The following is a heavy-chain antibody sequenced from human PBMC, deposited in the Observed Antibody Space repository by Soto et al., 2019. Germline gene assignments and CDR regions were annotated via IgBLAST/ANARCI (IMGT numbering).Heavy chain of an antibody. J-gene: IGHJ4*02. CDR3: AKRATGTYFDY. CDR2: ISGSGGST. D-gene: IGHD1-1*01. Sequence: EVQLLESGGGLVQPGGSLRLSCAASGFTFSSYAMNWVRLAPGKGLEWVSVISGSGGSTYYADSVKGRFTISRDNSKNPLYLQMNSLRAEDTAVYYCAKRATGTYFDYWGQGTLVTVSS. V-gene: IGHV3-23*01. CDR1: GFTFSSYA.